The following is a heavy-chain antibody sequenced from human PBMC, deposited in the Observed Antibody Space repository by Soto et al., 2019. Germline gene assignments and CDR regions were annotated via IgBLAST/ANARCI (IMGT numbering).Heavy chain of an antibody. Sequence: SETLSLTCTVSGGSISSSSYYWDWIRQPPGKGLEWIGSIYYSGSTYYNPSLKSRVTISVDTSKNQFSLKLSSVTAADTAVYYCARIAGSSTSLYYYYYNYMDVWGKGTTVTVSS. CDR2: IYYSGST. V-gene: IGHV4-39*01. J-gene: IGHJ6*03. CDR3: ARIAGSSTSLYYYYYNYMDV. CDR1: GGSISSSSYY. D-gene: IGHD2-2*01.